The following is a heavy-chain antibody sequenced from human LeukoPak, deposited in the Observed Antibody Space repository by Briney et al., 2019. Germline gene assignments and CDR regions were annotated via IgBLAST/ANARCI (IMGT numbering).Heavy chain of an antibody. CDR1: GITFSSYW. D-gene: IGHD3-9*01. CDR2: INQDGSEK. V-gene: IGHV3-7*01. CDR3: ARELRTPYDILGRGNAFDI. J-gene: IGHJ3*02. Sequence: GGSLRLSCAAFGITFSSYWMSWVRQAPGKGLEWVANINQDGSEKYYVDSVKGRFTISRDNAKNSLYLQMSSLRAEDTAVYYCARELRTPYDILGRGNAFDIWGHGTMVTVSS.